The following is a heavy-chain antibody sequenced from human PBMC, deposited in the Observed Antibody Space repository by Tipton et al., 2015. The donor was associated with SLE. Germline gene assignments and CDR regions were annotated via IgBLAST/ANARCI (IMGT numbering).Heavy chain of an antibody. D-gene: IGHD1-26*01. V-gene: IGHV4-38-2*02. Sequence: LRLSCTVSDYSISSSYYWGWIRRPPGKGLEWIGHIHFSGSTEYNPSLKSRVTISVDMSKNQLSLRLSSAAAADTAAYYCVRHGQTVQATFDHWGQGALVTVSS. CDR3: VRHGQTVQATFDH. CDR2: IHFSGST. CDR1: DYSISSSYY. J-gene: IGHJ4*02.